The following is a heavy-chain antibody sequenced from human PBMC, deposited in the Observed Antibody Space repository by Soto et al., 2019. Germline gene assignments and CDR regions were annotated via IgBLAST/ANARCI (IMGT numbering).Heavy chain of an antibody. D-gene: IGHD6-19*01. V-gene: IGHV4-4*07. CDR2: IYTSASI. J-gene: IGHJ6*02. CDR3: ARDREAGYNFYYGMDV. Sequence: SEALSLTCSVSGADINAYSWTWIRQPAGKGLEWIGRIYTSASINYNPSLKGRVTLSVDTSTNQVSLRLASVTAADTAVYYCARDREAGYNFYYGMDVWGQGTTVTVSS. CDR1: GADINAYS.